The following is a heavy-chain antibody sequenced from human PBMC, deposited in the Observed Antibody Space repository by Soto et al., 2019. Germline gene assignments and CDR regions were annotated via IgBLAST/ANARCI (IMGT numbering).Heavy chain of an antibody. CDR2: IYPADSDT. CDR1: GSTFTHFW. V-gene: IGHV5-51*01. J-gene: IGHJ5*01. D-gene: IGHD2-21*01. Sequence: GESLKISCKGFGSTFTHFWIGWVRQRPGKGLEWMGIIYPADSDTKYSPSFQGRVTMSADESISTVYLQWRRLKASDTAMYYCARQSGSYGDGGADRFDSRGQGALVTVSS. CDR3: ARQSGSYGDGGADRFDS.